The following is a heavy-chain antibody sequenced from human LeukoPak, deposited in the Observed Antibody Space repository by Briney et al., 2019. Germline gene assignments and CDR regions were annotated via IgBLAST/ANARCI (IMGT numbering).Heavy chain of an antibody. CDR1: GFTFSSYA. Sequence: GGSLRLSCAASGFTFSSYAMSWVRQAPGKGLEWVSAISGSGGSTYYADSVKGRFTISRDNSKNTLYLQMNSLRAEDTAEYYCAKMSLVEVIAATYFDYWGQGTLVTVSS. J-gene: IGHJ4*02. CDR3: AKMSLVEVIAATYFDY. V-gene: IGHV3-23*01. D-gene: IGHD2-15*01. CDR2: ISGSGGST.